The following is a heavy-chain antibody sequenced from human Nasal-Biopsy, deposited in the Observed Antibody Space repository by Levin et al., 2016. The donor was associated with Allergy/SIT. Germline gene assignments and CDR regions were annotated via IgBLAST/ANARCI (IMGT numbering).Heavy chain of an antibody. D-gene: IGHD4-17*01. CDR3: AKDRRAGDHDYYYYYGMDV. Sequence: GESLKISCAASGFTFRNYAMNWVRRAPGKGLEWVSSISGSDVSTYYADPVKGRFTISRDNTKNMLYLQMRSLGVEDTAVYYCAKDRRAGDHDYYYYYGMDVWGHGTTVTVSS. V-gene: IGHV3-23*01. J-gene: IGHJ6*02. CDR1: GFTFRNYA. CDR2: ISGSDVST.